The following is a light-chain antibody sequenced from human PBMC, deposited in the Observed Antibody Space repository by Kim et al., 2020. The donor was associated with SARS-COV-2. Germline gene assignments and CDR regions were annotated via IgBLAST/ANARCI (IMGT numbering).Light chain of an antibody. CDR1: QGVSNY. CDR2: DVS. J-gene: IGKJ4*01. CDR3: QQYAVLPT. Sequence: SASLGDRVTITCQASQGVSNYLNWYQHKPGKAPKLLIYDVSNLKTGVPSRFNGSGSGAHFTFTISSLQPEDIAVYYCQQYAVLPTFGGGTKVDIK. V-gene: IGKV1-33*01.